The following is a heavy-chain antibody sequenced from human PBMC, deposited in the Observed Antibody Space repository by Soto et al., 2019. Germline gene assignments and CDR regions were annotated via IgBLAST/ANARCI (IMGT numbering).Heavy chain of an antibody. CDR3: LSAGSAVS. V-gene: IGHV3-7*03. D-gene: IGHD3-10*01. CDR1: GFTFSSYG. Sequence: GGSLRLSCAASGFTFSSYGMNWVRQAPGKGLEWVANITYDGSEKNYVDSVKGRFTISRDNTRSSLALQMNTLRAEDTAVYYCLSAGSAVSWGQGTLLTVSS. CDR2: ITYDGSEK. J-gene: IGHJ4*02.